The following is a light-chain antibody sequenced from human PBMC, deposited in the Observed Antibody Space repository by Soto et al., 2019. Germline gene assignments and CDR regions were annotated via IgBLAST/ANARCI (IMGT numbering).Light chain of an antibody. Sequence: QSALTQPASVSGSPGQSITISCIGTSSDVGGYNYVSWYQQHPGKPPKLMIYEVSNRPSGISNRFSGSKSANTASLTISGLQADDEADYYCSSYTSSNTYVFGTGTKVTVL. CDR1: SSDVGGYNY. CDR2: EVS. V-gene: IGLV2-14*01. CDR3: SSYTSSNTYV. J-gene: IGLJ1*01.